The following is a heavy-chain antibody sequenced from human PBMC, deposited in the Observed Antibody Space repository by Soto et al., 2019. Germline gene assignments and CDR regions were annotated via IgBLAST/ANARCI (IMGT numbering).Heavy chain of an antibody. CDR1: GYTFTSYG. CDR2: ISAYNGNT. V-gene: IGHV1-18*01. D-gene: IGHD6-19*01. Sequence: QVQMVKYGAEVKKPGASVKVSCKASGYTFTSYGISWVRQAPGQGLEWMGWISAYNGNTNYAQKLQGRVTMTTDTATSTAYMELRSLRSDDTAVYYCARVRRAVAGTVVAFDIWGQGTMVTVSS. J-gene: IGHJ3*02. CDR3: ARVRRAVAGTVVAFDI.